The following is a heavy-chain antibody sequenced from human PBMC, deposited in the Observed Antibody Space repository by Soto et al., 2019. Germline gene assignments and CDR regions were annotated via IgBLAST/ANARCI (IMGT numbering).Heavy chain of an antibody. Sequence: GGSLRLSCAASGFTVSSNYMSWVRQAPGRGQEWVSVIYSGGRTYYADSVKGRFTISRDKSKSTLYLQMDSLRAEDTALYYCAKDPNGDYVGAFDIWGRGTLVTVSS. J-gene: IGHJ3*02. CDR3: AKDPNGDYVGAFDI. D-gene: IGHD4-17*01. CDR1: GFTVSSNY. CDR2: IYSGGRT. V-gene: IGHV3-53*01.